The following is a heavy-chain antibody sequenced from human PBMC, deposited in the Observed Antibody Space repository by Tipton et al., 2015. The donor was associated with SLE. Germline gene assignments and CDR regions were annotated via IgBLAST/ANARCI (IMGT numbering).Heavy chain of an antibody. Sequence: TLSLTCTVSGGSVSSSSYSWGWIRQSPGKGLDWIGSLYYSGSTYYNPSLKSRVTISLDTSKNQFSLRLSSATAADTAVYYCARVGHGFDDSGYNSHYYYYMDVWGKGTTVTVSS. D-gene: IGHD3-22*01. J-gene: IGHJ6*03. CDR2: LYYSGST. CDR1: GGSVSSSSYS. V-gene: IGHV4-39*07. CDR3: ARVGHGFDDSGYNSHYYYYMDV.